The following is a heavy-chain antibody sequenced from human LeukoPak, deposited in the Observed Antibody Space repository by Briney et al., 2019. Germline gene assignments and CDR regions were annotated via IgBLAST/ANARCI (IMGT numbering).Heavy chain of an antibody. CDR1: GDSINDYY. D-gene: IGHD6-19*01. J-gene: IGHJ5*02. V-gene: IGHV4-59*01. CDR3: TRGYSSGFAGA. CDR2: IYYSGST. Sequence: SETLSLTCTVSGDSINDYYWSWIRLPPGKGLEWIGYIYYSGSTNYNPSLKSRVTISVDTSKNQFSLKLSSVTAADTAVYYCTRGYSSGFAGAWGQGTLVTVSS.